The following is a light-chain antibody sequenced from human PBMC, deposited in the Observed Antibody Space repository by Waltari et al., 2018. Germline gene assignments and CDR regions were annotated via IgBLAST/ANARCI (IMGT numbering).Light chain of an antibody. J-gene: IGLJ2*01. CDR3: QAWDSFVV. CDR2: QDR. Sequence: SYELTQPPSVSVSPGQTASITCSGDKLGDKSACWYQQKPGQYPVLVISQDRKRPSGIPERVSGSNAGNTATLTISGTQAMDEADYYCQAWDSFVVFGGGTKLTVL. CDR1: KLGDKS. V-gene: IGLV3-1*01.